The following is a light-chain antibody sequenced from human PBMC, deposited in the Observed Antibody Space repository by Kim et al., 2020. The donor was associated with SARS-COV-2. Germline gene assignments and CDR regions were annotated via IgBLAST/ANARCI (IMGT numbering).Light chain of an antibody. V-gene: IGKV1-5*03. CDR2: KAS. CDR3: QHLKPFSWT. CDR1: ESVDTW. J-gene: IGKJ1*01. Sequence: DVQLTQSPSTLSASVGDRVTITCRASESVDTWLAWWQQKPGKAPKLLIYKASNLENGVPSRFSGSGSGTDFTLFISSLQPDDFATYYCQHLKPFSWTFGQGTKVDIK.